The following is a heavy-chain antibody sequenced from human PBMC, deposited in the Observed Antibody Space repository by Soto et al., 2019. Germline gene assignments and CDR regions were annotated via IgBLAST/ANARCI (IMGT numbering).Heavy chain of an antibody. CDR1: GFTFRSYG. J-gene: IGHJ6*02. D-gene: IGHD1-26*01. V-gene: IGHV3-33*01. Sequence: GGSLRLSCAASGFTFRSYGMHCVRQAPGKGLEWVAVIWYDGSNKYYADSVKGRFTISRDNSKNTLYLQMNSLRAEDTAVYYCARAPPEGATTTGRLYYYYYGMDVWGQGTTVTVSS. CDR3: ARAPPEGATTTGRLYYYYYGMDV. CDR2: IWYDGSNK.